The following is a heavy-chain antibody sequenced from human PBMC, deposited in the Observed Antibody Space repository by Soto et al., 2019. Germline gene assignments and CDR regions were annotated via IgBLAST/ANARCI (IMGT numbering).Heavy chain of an antibody. CDR1: GGTFSSYA. CDR2: IIPIFGTA. CDR3: ATDLGYCSGGSCYQEPYYYYYGMDV. V-gene: IGHV1-69*01. Sequence: QVQLVQSGAEVKKPGSSVKVSCKASGGTFSSYAISWVRQAPGQGLEWMGGIIPIFGTANYAQKFQGRVTITADECTSTAYMELSSLRSEDTAVYYCATDLGYCSGGSCYQEPYYYYYGMDVWGQGTTVTVSS. J-gene: IGHJ6*02. D-gene: IGHD2-15*01.